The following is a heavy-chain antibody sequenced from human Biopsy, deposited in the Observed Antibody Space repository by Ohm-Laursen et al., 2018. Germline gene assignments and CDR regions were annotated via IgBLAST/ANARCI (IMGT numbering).Heavy chain of an antibody. CDR3: ARAGVGSDGTDSYYYGMDV. CDR2: ISPSGATT. V-gene: IGHV1-46*01. D-gene: IGHD5-24*01. Sequence: GASVKVSCKVSGHTFATYHIHWVRQAPGQGLEWMGVISPSGATTSFSQKFQGRITMTRDTSTGTVYMDLNSLGSEDTAVYYCARAGVGSDGTDSYYYGMDVWGPGTTVTVSS. CDR1: GHTFATYH. J-gene: IGHJ6*02.